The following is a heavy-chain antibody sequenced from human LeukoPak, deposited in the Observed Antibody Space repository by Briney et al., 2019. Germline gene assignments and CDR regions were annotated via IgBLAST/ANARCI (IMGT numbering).Heavy chain of an antibody. J-gene: IGHJ6*02. Sequence: GESLKISCKGSGYSFTSYWIGWVRQMPGKGLEWMGIIYPGDSDTRYSPSFQGQVTISADKSISTAHLQWSSLKASDTAMYYCARSRGPNYYYYGMDVWGQGTAVTVSS. D-gene: IGHD6-25*01. CDR2: IYPGDSDT. CDR1: GYSFTSYW. V-gene: IGHV5-51*01. CDR3: ARSRGPNYYYYGMDV.